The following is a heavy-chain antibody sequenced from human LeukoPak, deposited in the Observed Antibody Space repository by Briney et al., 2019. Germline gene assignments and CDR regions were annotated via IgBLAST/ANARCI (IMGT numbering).Heavy chain of an antibody. V-gene: IGHV1-18*01. CDR1: GYTFTSYG. CDR2: ISAYNGNT. CDR3: ARAAEGDILTGYYYYYYYMDV. Sequence: ASVKVSCKASGYTFTSYGISWVRQAPGQGLEWMGWISAYNGNTNYAQKLQGRVTMTTDTSTSTAYMELSSLRSEDTAVYYCARAAEGDILTGYYYYYYYMDVWGKGTTVTVSS. J-gene: IGHJ6*03. D-gene: IGHD3-9*01.